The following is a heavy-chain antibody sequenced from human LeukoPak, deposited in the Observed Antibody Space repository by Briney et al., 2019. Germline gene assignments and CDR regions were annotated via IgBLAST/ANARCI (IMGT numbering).Heavy chain of an antibody. CDR1: RFSFSDNY. CDR3: AREYYCRLDY. D-gene: IGHD3-10*01. V-gene: IGHV3-72*01. CDR2: IRNKGKSYTT. J-gene: IGHJ4*02. Sequence: GGSLRLSCAASRFSFSDNYMDWVRQAPGKELEWVGRIRNKGKSYTTDYAASVRGRFTISRDDSKNSLYLQMNSLKTEDTAVYYCAREYYCRLDYWGQGALVTVSS.